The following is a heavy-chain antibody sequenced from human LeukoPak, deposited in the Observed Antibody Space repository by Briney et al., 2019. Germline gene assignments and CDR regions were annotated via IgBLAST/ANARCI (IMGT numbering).Heavy chain of an antibody. CDR2: IYYSGNT. CDR1: SGSISNTNYY. J-gene: IGHJ4*02. Sequence: SETLSLTCSVSSGSISNTNYYWGWIRQPPGKGLEWIGSIYYSGNTYYNPSLKSRVTMSVNTSKNQFSLKLSSVTAADTAVYYCARVPLYDILTGYYNKYYFDYWGQGTLVTVSS. CDR3: ARVPLYDILTGYYNKYYFDY. V-gene: IGHV4-39*01. D-gene: IGHD3-9*01.